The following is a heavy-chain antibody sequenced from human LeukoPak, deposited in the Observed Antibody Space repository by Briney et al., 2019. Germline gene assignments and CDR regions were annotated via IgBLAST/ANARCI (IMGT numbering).Heavy chain of an antibody. D-gene: IGHD1-14*01. CDR2: FDPEDGET. Sequence: GASVKVSCKVSGYTLTELSMHWVRQAPGKGLEWMGGFDPEDGETIYAQKFQGRATMTEDTSTDTAYMELGSLRSEDTAVYYCARDRADPLTRSAFDIWGQGTMVTVSS. CDR3: ARDRADPLTRSAFDI. CDR1: GYTLTELS. V-gene: IGHV1-24*01. J-gene: IGHJ3*02.